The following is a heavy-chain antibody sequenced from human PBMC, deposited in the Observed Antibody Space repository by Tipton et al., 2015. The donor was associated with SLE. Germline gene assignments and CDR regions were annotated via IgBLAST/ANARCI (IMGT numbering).Heavy chain of an antibody. Sequence: LRLSCAVYGGSFSGYYWSWIRQPPGKGLEWIGEINHSGSTISVDTSKNQFSLKLSSVTAADTAVYYCARDKPGVFGVVTPFDYWGQGTLVTVSS. D-gene: IGHD3-3*01. V-gene: IGHV4-34*01. CDR1: GGSFSGYY. CDR2: INHSG. CDR3: ARDKPGVFGVVTPFDY. J-gene: IGHJ4*02.